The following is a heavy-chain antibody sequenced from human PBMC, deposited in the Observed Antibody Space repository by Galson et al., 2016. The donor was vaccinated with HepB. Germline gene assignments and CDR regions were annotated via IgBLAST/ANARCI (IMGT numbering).Heavy chain of an antibody. J-gene: IGHJ6*02. CDR1: GFTFSGYW. CDR3: AREANTPTYYHDGRGYSRPYYHYGMDV. V-gene: IGHV3-7*03. D-gene: IGHD3-22*01. Sequence: SLRLSCAASGFTFSGYWMSWVRQAPGKGLEWVANIKQDGSEKYHVDSVKGRFTFSRDNAKNSLYLHMNSLRTEDTAVDYCAREANTPTYYHDGRGYSRPYYHYGMDVWGQGTTVTVSS. CDR2: IKQDGSEK.